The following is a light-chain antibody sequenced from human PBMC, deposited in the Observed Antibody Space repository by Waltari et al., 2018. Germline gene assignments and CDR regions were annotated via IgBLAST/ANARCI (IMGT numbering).Light chain of an antibody. V-gene: IGLV5-45*03. J-gene: IGLJ2*01. CDR2: YKSDSDK. CDR3: MIWHSSAVV. CDR1: SDINVGTYK. Sequence: QAVLTQPSSLSASPGASASLTCTLRSDINVGTYKIYWYQPKPGSPPQYLLRYKSDSDKQQGSGVPSRFSGFKDASANAGILLISGLQSEDEADYYCMIWHSSAVVFGGGTKLTVL.